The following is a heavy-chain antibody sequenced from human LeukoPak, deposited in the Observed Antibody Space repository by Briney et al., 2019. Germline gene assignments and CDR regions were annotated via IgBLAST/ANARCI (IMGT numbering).Heavy chain of an antibody. CDR1: GGTFSSYA. CDR3: ARVYYYDSSGYYILGWFDP. Sequence: ASVKVSCKASGGTFSSYAISWVRQAPGQGLEWMGRIIPIFGTANYAQKFQGRVTITTDESTSTAYMELSSLRSEDTAVYYCARVYYYDSSGYYILGWFDPWGQGTLVTVSS. V-gene: IGHV1-69*05. CDR2: IIPIFGTA. J-gene: IGHJ5*02. D-gene: IGHD3-22*01.